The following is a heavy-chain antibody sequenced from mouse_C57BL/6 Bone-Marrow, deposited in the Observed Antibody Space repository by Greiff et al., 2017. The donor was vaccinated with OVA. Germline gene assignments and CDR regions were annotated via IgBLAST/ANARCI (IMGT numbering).Heavy chain of an antibody. V-gene: IGHV8-8*01. CDR2: IWWDDDK. D-gene: IGHD1-1*01. Sequence: QVTLKVSGPGILQPSQTLSLTCSFSGFSLSTFGMGVGWIRQPSGKGLEWLAHIWWDDDKYYNPALKSRLTISKDTSKNQVFLKIANVDTADTATYYCARNGITTVVAWYFDVWGTGTTVTVSS. CDR1: GFSLSTFGMG. CDR3: ARNGITTVVAWYFDV. J-gene: IGHJ1*03.